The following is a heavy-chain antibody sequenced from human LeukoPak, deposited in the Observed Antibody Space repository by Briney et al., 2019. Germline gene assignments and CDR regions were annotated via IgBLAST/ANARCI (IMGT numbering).Heavy chain of an antibody. D-gene: IGHD5-12*01. CDR2: INHSGST. V-gene: IGHV4-34*01. CDR1: GGSFSGYY. J-gene: IGHJ6*02. CDR3: ARAGKRLRLRMADYYYGMDV. Sequence: KTSETLSLTCAVYGGSFSGYYWSWIRQPPGKGLEWIGEINHSGSTNYNPSLKSRVTISVDTSKNQFSLKLSSVTAADTAVYYCARAGKRLRLRMADYYYGMDVWGQGTTVTVSS.